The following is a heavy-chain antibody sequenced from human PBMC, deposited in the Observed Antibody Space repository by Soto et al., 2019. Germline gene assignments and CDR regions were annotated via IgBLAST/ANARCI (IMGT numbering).Heavy chain of an antibody. Sequence: PSETLSLTCTVSGGSIRSYYWSWIRQAPGKGLEWIGYINYSGSTNYNPSLKSRVTISVDTSKNQFSLKLSSVTAADTAVYYCAREGSSHRLRDAFDIWGQGTMVTVSS. CDR1: GGSIRSYY. V-gene: IGHV4-59*01. J-gene: IGHJ3*02. D-gene: IGHD1-26*01. CDR2: INYSGST. CDR3: AREGSSHRLRDAFDI.